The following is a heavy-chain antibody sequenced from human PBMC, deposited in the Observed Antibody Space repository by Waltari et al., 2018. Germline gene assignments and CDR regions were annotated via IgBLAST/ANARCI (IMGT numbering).Heavy chain of an antibody. Sequence: QLQLQESGPGLVKPSETLSLTCTVSGGSISSSSYYWGWIRQPPGKGLEWIGSIYYSGSTYYTPSLKSRVTISVDTSKNQFSLKLSSVTAADTAVYYCAGSMVRGVISNWYFDLWGRGTLVTVSS. CDR2: IYYSGST. V-gene: IGHV4-39*01. D-gene: IGHD3-10*01. CDR3: AGSMVRGVISNWYFDL. CDR1: GGSISSSSYY. J-gene: IGHJ2*01.